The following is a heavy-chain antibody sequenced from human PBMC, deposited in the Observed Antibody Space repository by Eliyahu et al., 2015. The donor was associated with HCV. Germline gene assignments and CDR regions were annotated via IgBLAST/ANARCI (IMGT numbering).Heavy chain of an antibody. CDR1: GFSLDDHG. J-gene: IGHJ3*01. CDR2: ISWDSGFI. V-gene: IGHV3-9*01. CDR3: ARRLRSTGTTHPLGAFDV. Sequence: EVQLVESGGGLAQPGRSLRLSCAASGFSLDDHGMHWVRQAPGKGLEWVSGISWDSGFIEYADSVKGRFTISRDNAKNSLYLQMNSLRGEDTALYYCARRLRSTGTTHPLGAFDVWGQGTMVTVS. D-gene: IGHD1-1*01.